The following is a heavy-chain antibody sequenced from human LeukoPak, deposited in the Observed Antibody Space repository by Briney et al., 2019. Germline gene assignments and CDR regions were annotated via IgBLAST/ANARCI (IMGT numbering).Heavy chain of an antibody. D-gene: IGHD6-6*01. CDR3: ARGSSTISWFDP. V-gene: IGHV4-34*01. CDR2: IYYSGST. Sequence: PSETLSLTCAVYGGSFSGYYWSWIRQPPGKGLEWIGSIYYSGSTYYNPSLKSRVTISVDTSKNQFSLKLSSVTAADTAVYYCARGSSTISWFDPWGQGTLVTVSS. J-gene: IGHJ5*02. CDR1: GGSFSGYY.